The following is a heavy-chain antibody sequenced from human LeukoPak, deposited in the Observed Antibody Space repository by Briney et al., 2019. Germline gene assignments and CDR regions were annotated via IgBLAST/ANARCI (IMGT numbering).Heavy chain of an antibody. D-gene: IGHD6-13*01. J-gene: IGHJ4*02. Sequence: GGSLRLSCAASGFTFSSYAMHWVRQAPGKGLEYVSAISSNGGSTYYANSVKGRFTISRDNSKNTLYLQMGSLRAEDMAVYYCARAYSSSFDYWGQGTLVTVSS. CDR2: ISSNGGST. CDR3: ARAYSSSFDY. CDR1: GFTFSSYA. V-gene: IGHV3-64*01.